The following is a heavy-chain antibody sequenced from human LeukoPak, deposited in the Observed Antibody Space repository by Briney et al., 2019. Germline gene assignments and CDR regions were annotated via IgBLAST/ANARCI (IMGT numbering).Heavy chain of an antibody. Sequence: GGSLRLSCAASGFTFSSYGMHWVRQAPGKGLEWVAVIWYDGSNKYYADSVKGRFTISRDNSKNTLYLQMNSLRAEDTAVYYCARDKTKQWLAEIDYWGQGTLVTVSS. CDR1: GFTFSSYG. J-gene: IGHJ4*02. CDR2: IWYDGSNK. D-gene: IGHD6-19*01. V-gene: IGHV3-30*19. CDR3: ARDKTKQWLAEIDY.